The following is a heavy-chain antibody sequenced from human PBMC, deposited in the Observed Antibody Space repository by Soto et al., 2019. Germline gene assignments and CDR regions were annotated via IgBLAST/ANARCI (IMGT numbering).Heavy chain of an antibody. J-gene: IGHJ4*02. V-gene: IGHV4-31*03. CDR2: IYYSGST. CDR1: GGSISSGGYY. Sequence: SETLSLTCTVSGGSISSGGYYWSWIRQHPGKGLEWIGYIYYSGSTYYNPSLKSRVTISVDTSKNQFSLKLSSVTAADTAVYYCARVDYYDSSGYYYAGYYFDYWGQGTLVTVS. D-gene: IGHD3-22*01. CDR3: ARVDYYDSSGYYYAGYYFDY.